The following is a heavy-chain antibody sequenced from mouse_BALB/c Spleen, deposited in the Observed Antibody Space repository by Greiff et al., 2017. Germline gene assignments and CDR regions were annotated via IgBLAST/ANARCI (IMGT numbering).Heavy chain of an antibody. CDR1: GFTFKDSY. Sequence: VQLQQSGADLVKPGASVKLSCTASGFTFKDSYMHWVKQRPEQGLEWIGRIDPANGNTKYGPKFQGKATITADTSSNTTYLQLSSLTSEDTAVYYCAHYEYDDMDYWGQGTTLTVSS. CDR3: AHYEYDDMDY. J-gene: IGHJ2*01. CDR2: IDPANGNT. D-gene: IGHD2-4*01. V-gene: IGHV14-3*02.